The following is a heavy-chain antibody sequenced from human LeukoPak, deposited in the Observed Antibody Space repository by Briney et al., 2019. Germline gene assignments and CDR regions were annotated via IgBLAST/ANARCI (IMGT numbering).Heavy chain of an antibody. CDR3: GITEHDSGDY. Sequence: SETLSLTCAVSGDSISNSNWWTWIRQPPGKGLEWIGEVYPSGSTNYSPSLKSRVTISVDKSKNQFSLTLSSVTAADTAVYFCGITEHDSGDYWGQGTLVTVSS. J-gene: IGHJ4*02. V-gene: IGHV4-4*02. CDR2: VYPSGST. D-gene: IGHD6-25*01. CDR1: GDSISNSNW.